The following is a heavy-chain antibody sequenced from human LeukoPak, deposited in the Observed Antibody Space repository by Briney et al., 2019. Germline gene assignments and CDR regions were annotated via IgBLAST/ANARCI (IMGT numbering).Heavy chain of an antibody. V-gene: IGHV4-34*01. CDR1: GGSFSGYY. CDR3: ARGRIAVAGMGY. J-gene: IGHJ4*02. CDR2: INHSGST. D-gene: IGHD6-19*01. Sequence: SETLSLTCAVYGGSFSGYYWSWIRQPPGKGLGWIGEINHSGSTNYNPSLKSRVTISVDTSKNQLSLKLSSVTAADTAVYYCARGRIAVAGMGYWGQGTLVTVSS.